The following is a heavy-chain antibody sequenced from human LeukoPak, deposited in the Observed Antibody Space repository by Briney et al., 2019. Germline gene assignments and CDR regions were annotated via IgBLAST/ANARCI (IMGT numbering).Heavy chain of an antibody. CDR1: GASLSSYY. V-gene: IGHV4-59*01. J-gene: IGHJ4*02. CDR2: IYSTGST. CDR3: ARISEAPDS. Sequence: SETLSLTCTVSGASLSSYYWTWIRQPPGEGLEWVGYIYSTGSTNYNSSLKSRVTMSIDTSKNQFSLKLTSVTAADTAVYYCARISEAPDSWGQGALATVSS.